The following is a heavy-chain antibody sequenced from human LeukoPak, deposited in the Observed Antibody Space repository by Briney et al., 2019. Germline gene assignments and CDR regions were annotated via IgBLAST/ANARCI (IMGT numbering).Heavy chain of an antibody. CDR2: ISHRGST. Sequence: SETLSLTCTVSAYSISSGYYWGWIRQPPGKGLEWVGSISHRGSTYYNPSLRSRITISLDRSKQKFSLKLTSVTAADTAVYFCARGAEYYAIWRGYAGYSDYWGQGISVTVSS. CDR3: ARGAEYYAIWRGYAGYSDY. V-gene: IGHV4-38-2*02. J-gene: IGHJ4*02. D-gene: IGHD3-3*01. CDR1: AYSISSGYY.